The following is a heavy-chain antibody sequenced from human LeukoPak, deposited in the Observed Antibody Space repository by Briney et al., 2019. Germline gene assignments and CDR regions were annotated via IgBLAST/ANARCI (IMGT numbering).Heavy chain of an antibody. Sequence: PSETPSLTCAVYGGSFSGYYWSWIRQPPGKGLEWIGEINHSGSTNYNPSLKSRVTISVDTSKNQFSLKLSSVTAADTAVYYCARRYSSSQAKYFQHWGQGTLVTVSS. D-gene: IGHD6-6*01. J-gene: IGHJ1*01. V-gene: IGHV4-34*01. CDR1: GGSFSGYY. CDR2: INHSGST. CDR3: ARRYSSSQAKYFQH.